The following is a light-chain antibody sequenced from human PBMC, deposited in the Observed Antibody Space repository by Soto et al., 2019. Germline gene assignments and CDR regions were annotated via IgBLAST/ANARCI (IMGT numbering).Light chain of an antibody. CDR2: DVS. CDR1: SSDVGGYNY. CDR3: QSYDSSLSGPYV. Sequence: QSVLTQPRSVSGSPGQSVTISCTGTSSDVGGYNYVSWYQQHPGKAPKLMIYDVSKRPSGVPDRFSGSKSGNTASLTISGLQSEDEADYYCQSYDSSLSGPYVFGTGTKVTVL. J-gene: IGLJ1*01. V-gene: IGLV2-11*01.